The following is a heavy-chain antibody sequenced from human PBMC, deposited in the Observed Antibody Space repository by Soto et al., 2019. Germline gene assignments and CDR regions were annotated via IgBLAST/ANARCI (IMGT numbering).Heavy chain of an antibody. J-gene: IGHJ6*02. Sequence: PGGPLRLSCGASGFSVKRYWMHWVRQAPGKGLVWLSRFGGDENYTDYADSVRGRFTISRDIAKNTIYLQMNSLRAEDTAVYYCGKGKELGVVRYGFDAWGQGTPVTVSS. CDR1: GFSVKRYW. D-gene: IGHD3-3*01. CDR2: FGGDENYT. V-gene: IGHV3-74*01. CDR3: GKGKELGVVRYGFDA.